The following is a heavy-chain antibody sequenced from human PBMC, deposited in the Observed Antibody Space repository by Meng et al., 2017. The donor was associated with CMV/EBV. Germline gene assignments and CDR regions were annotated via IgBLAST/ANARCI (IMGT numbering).Heavy chain of an antibody. V-gene: IGHV3-13*01. CDR1: GFTFSSYD. CDR2: IGTAGDT. Sequence: GGSLRLSCAASGFTFSSYDMHWVRQATGKGLEWVSAIGTAGDTYYPGSVKGRFTISRDNAKNSLYLQMNSLRAEDTAVYYCARDRQHGYYGMDVWGQGTTVTVSS. J-gene: IGHJ6*02. D-gene: IGHD6-13*01. CDR3: ARDRQHGYYGMDV.